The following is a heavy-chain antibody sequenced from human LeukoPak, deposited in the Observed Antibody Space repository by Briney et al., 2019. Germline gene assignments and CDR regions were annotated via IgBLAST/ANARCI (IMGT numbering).Heavy chain of an antibody. J-gene: IGHJ4*02. CDR1: GGSFSGYY. CDR3: ARDVGRPQFDY. Sequence: PSETLSLTCAVYGGSFSGYYWSWIRQPPGKGLEWIGEINHSGSTNYNPSLKSRVTISVDTSKNQFSLKLSSVTAADTAVYYCARDVGRPQFDYWGQGTLVTVSS. CDR2: INHSGST. V-gene: IGHV4-34*01. D-gene: IGHD1-26*01.